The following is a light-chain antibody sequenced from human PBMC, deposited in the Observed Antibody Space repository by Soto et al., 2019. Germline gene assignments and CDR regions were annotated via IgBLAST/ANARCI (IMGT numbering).Light chain of an antibody. V-gene: IGKV1-39*01. Sequence: DIQMTQSPSTLSASVGDRVTITCRAGQNISIWLAWYQQRPGRAPRLLIYAASSLQSGVPSRFSGSGSGTDFTLTISSLQPEDFATYYCQQSYSTPITFGQGTRLEI. CDR3: QQSYSTPIT. CDR1: QNISIW. J-gene: IGKJ5*01. CDR2: AAS.